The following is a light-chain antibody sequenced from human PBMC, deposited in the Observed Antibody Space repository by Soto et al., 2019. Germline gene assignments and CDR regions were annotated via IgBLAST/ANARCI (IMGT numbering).Light chain of an antibody. J-gene: IGLJ2*01. CDR3: QVWDSSNDFVV. Sequence: SYELTQPPSVSVAPGKTARITCGGNNIGSKSVPWYQQKPGQAPVLVIYYDSDRPSGIPERFSGSNSGNTATLTISRVEAGDEADYYCQVWDSSNDFVVFGGGTKLTVL. V-gene: IGLV3-21*04. CDR2: YDS. CDR1: NIGSKS.